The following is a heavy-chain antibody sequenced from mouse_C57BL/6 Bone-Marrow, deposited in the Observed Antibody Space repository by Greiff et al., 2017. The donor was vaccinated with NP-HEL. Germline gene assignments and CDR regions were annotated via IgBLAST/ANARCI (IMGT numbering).Heavy chain of an antibody. D-gene: IGHD2-4*01. Sequence: VQLQQSGAELARPGASVKMSCKASGYTFTSYTMHWVKQRPGQGLEWIGYINPSSGYTKYNQKFKDKATLTADKSSSPAYMQLSSLTSEDSAVYYCARRKMGLRRYYFDYWGQGTTLTVSS. J-gene: IGHJ2*01. V-gene: IGHV1-4*01. CDR3: ARRKMGLRRYYFDY. CDR2: INPSSGYT. CDR1: GYTFTSYT.